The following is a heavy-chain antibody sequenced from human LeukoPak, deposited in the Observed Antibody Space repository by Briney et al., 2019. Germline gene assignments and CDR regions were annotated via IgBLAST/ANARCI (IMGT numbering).Heavy chain of an antibody. J-gene: IGHJ4*02. D-gene: IGHD1-1*01. CDR1: GFTFDDYG. V-gene: IGHV3-20*04. Sequence: GGSLRLSCAASGFTFDDYGMNWVRQAPGKGLEWVSGINWNGGSTGYADSVKGRFTISRDNAKNSLYLQMNSLRAEDTALYYCARGGARPRPERFDYWGQGTLVTVSS. CDR2: INWNGGST. CDR3: ARGGARPRPERFDY.